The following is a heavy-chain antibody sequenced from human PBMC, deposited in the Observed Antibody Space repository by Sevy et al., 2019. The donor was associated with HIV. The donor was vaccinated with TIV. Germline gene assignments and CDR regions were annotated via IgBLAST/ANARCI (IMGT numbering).Heavy chain of an antibody. D-gene: IGHD3-10*01. V-gene: IGHV6-1*01. CDR2: TYYRSKWYN. J-gene: IGHJ6*03. CDR1: GDSVSSNSAA. CDR3: ARALISRGPFYNYYMDV. Sequence: SQTLSLTCAISGDSVSSNSAAWNWIRQSPSRGLEWLGRTYYRSKWYNDYAVSVKSRITINTDTSKNQFSLQLNSVTPEDTAVYYCARALISRGPFYNYYMDVWGKGTTVTVSS.